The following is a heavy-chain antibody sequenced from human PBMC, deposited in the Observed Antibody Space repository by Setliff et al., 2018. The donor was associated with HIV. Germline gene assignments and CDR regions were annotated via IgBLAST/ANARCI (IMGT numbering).Heavy chain of an antibody. V-gene: IGHV1-8*03. CDR1: GYTFTSYD. CDR3: ATGLGSGSYYNYYYYYMDV. D-gene: IGHD3-10*01. Sequence: ASVKVSCKASGYTFTSYDINWVRQATGQGLEWMGWMNPTSGNTGYAQKFQGRVTITRNTFISTAYMELSSLRSEDTAVYYCATGLGSGSYYNYYYYYMDVLGKGTTVAVSS. CDR2: MNPTSGNT. J-gene: IGHJ6*03.